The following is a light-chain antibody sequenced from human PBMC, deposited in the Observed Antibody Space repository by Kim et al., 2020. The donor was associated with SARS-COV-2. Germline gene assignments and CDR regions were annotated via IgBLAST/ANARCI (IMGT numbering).Light chain of an antibody. CDR2: KTS. CDR1: QVTSNW. J-gene: IGKJ1*01. Sequence: ASVGDTVTSTCRASQVTSNWLAWFQQKAGRAPKLLIYKTSNLHTGVPSRFSGSGSGTEFTLTISGLQPDDFATYYCQQYNTYSHTFGQGTKVDIK. CDR3: QQYNTYSHT. V-gene: IGKV1-5*03.